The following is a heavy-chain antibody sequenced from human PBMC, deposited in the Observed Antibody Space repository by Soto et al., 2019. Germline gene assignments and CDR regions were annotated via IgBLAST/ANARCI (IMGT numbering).Heavy chain of an antibody. D-gene: IGHD3-3*01. J-gene: IGHJ3*02. CDR2: TYYRSKWYN. CDR3: ARVRYDFWSGSHAFDI. Sequence: SQTLSLTCAISGDSVSSNSAAWNWIRQSPSRGLEWLGRTYYRSKWYNDYAVSVKSRITINPDTSKNQFSLQLNSVTPEDTAVDYCARVRYDFWSGSHAFDIWGQGTMVTVSS. V-gene: IGHV6-1*01. CDR1: GDSVSSNSAA.